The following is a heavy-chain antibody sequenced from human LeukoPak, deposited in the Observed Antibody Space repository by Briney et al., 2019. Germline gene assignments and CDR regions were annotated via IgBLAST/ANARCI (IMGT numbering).Heavy chain of an antibody. CDR3: ARAPYYYDSSGYSNYYYYYYMEV. CDR2: INQSGSI. Sequence: SETLSLTCAVYGGSFSDYQWSWIRQPPGKGLEWSGEINQSGSINYNPSLKSRVTMSVDTSKNQFSLKLSSVTAADAAVYYCARAPYYYDSSGYSNYYYYYYMEVWGNGTTVTVSS. J-gene: IGHJ6*03. D-gene: IGHD3-22*01. CDR1: GGSFSDYQ. V-gene: IGHV4-34*01.